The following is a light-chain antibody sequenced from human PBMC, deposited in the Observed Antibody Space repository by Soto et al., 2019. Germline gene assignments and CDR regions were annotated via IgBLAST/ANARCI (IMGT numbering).Light chain of an antibody. CDR2: AAS. CDR1: QSVSSRY. V-gene: IGKV3-20*01. CDR3: QQYGNSPIT. Sequence: EIVLTQSPGTQSFSPGERAPLSCRASQSVSSRYLAWYQQKPGQAPRLLIYAASSRATGSPDRFSGGGSGTDLTITISRLEPEDFEVYYCQQYGNSPITFGQRTRLDIK. J-gene: IGKJ5*01.